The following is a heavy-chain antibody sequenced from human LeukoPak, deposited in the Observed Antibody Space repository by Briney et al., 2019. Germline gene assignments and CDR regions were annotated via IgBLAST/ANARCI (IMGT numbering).Heavy chain of an antibody. CDR2: INDNGGRT. J-gene: IGHJ4*02. CDR1: GFTFSRYA. D-gene: IGHD1-26*01. V-gene: IGHV3-64D*09. Sequence: HPGGSLRLSCSASGFTFSRYAMHWVRQAPGKGLEYVSGINDNGGRTHYGDSVKGRFSISRDNSKNTLHLQMSTLRAEDTALYYCVKDVGGSYAFDYWGQGILVTVAS. CDR3: VKDVGGSYAFDY.